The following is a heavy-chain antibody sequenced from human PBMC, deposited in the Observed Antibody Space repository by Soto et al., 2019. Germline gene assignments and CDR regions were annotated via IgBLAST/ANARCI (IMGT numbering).Heavy chain of an antibody. CDR1: GFAFSSYA. CDR2: ISYDASNK. Sequence: GGSLRLSCAAAGFAFSSYAMHWVRRAPGKGLEWVAVISYDASNKYYADSVKGRFTISRDNSKKTMYLQMSSLRAEDTAVYYCARPFSSGWYGDFDYWGQGTLVTVSS. CDR3: ARPFSSGWYGDFDY. J-gene: IGHJ4*02. V-gene: IGHV3-30-3*01. D-gene: IGHD6-19*01.